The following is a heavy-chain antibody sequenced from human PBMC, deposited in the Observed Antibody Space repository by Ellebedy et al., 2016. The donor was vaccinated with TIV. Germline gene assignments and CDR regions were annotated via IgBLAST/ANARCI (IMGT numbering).Heavy chain of an antibody. J-gene: IGHJ4*02. D-gene: IGHD2-21*02. CDR2: ISAYNGDT. CDR3: ARVLVTAQSDY. CDR1: GYTFTSYG. Sequence: ASVKVSXXASGYTFTSYGITWVRQAPGQGLEWMGWISAYNGDTNYARKLQGRVTLTTDTSTSTAYMELRSLRPDDTAVYFCARVLVTAQSDYWGQGTLVTVSS. V-gene: IGHV1-18*04.